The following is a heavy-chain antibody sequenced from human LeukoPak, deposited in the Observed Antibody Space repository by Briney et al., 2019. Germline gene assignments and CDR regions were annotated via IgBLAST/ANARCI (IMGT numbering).Heavy chain of an antibody. CDR3: AELGITMIGGV. V-gene: IGHV3-23*01. Sequence: QPGGSQRLSCAASGFTFSSYAMSWVRQAPGKGLEWVSAISGSDGTTYYADSVKGRFTISRDNAKNSLYLQMNSLRAEDTAVYYCAELGITMIGGVWGKGTTFTISS. J-gene: IGHJ6*04. CDR2: ISGSDGTT. D-gene: IGHD3-10*02. CDR1: GFTFSSYA.